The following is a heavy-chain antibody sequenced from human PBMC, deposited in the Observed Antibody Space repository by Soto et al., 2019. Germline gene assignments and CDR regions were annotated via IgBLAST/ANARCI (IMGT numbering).Heavy chain of an antibody. J-gene: IGHJ4*02. CDR1: GYTFTSYG. V-gene: IGHV1-18*01. D-gene: IGHD2-2*01. Sequence: QVQLVQSGAEVKKPGASVKVSCKASGYTFTSYGISWVRQAPGQGLEWMGWISAYNGNTNYEQKLQGRVTMTTDTSTSTAYMELRSLRSDATAVYYCARDRGCSSTSCYSQSPHFDYWGQGTLVTVSS. CDR3: ARDRGCSSTSCYSQSPHFDY. CDR2: ISAYNGNT.